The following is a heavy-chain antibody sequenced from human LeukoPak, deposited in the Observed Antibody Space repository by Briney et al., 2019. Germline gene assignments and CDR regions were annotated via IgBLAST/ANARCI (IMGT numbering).Heavy chain of an antibody. D-gene: IGHD4-17*01. Sequence: PGGSLRLSCAASGFTFSSYGMHWVRQAPGKGLEWVAFIRYDGSNKYYADSVKGRFTISRDNSKNTLYLQMNSLRAEDTAVYYCAKTRSGTTTPIHDWGQGTLVTVSS. CDR1: GFTFSSYG. CDR2: IRYDGSNK. CDR3: AKTRSGTTTPIHD. V-gene: IGHV3-30*02. J-gene: IGHJ4*02.